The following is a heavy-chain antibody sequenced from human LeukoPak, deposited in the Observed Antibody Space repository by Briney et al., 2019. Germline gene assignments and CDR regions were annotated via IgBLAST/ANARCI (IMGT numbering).Heavy chain of an antibody. Sequence: PSETLSLTCTVSGGSISSSSYYWGWIRQPPGKGLEWIGSISYSGSTYYNPSLKSRVTMSVDTSNNQFSLKLTSVTAADTAVYYCARDPGYYGSGTRGAFDIWGHGTMVTVSS. CDR1: GGSISSSSYY. CDR3: ARDPGYYGSGTRGAFDI. CDR2: ISYSGST. D-gene: IGHD3-10*01. J-gene: IGHJ3*02. V-gene: IGHV4-39*07.